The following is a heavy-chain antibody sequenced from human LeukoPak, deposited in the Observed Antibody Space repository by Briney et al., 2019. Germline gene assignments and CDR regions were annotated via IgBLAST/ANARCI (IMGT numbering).Heavy chain of an antibody. J-gene: IGHJ4*02. CDR2: IYYRGST. V-gene: IGHV4-39*02. CDR3: ARDGYYYGSSGYYYPED. D-gene: IGHD3-22*01. CDR1: GDSISSSSYY. Sequence: SETLSLTCTISGDSISSSSYYWGWIRQPPGKGLEWIGDIYYRGSTYYNPSLKSRVSISIDTSNNQFSLKLSSVTAADTAVYYCARDGYYYGSSGYYYPEDWGQGTLVTVSS.